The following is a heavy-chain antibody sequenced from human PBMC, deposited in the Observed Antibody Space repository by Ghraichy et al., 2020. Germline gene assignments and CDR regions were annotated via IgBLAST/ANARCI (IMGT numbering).Heavy chain of an antibody. CDR2: INHSGST. D-gene: IGHD2-2*01. CDR1: GGSFSGYY. Sequence: SETLSLTCAVYGGSFSGYYWSWIRQPPGKGLEWIGEINHSGSTNYNPSLKSRVTISVDTSKNQFSLKLSSVTAADTAVYYCARGRGDIVVVPAAHSTHPTYYYGMDVWGQGTTVTVSS. CDR3: ARGRGDIVVVPAAHSTHPTYYYGMDV. V-gene: IGHV4-34*01. J-gene: IGHJ6*02.